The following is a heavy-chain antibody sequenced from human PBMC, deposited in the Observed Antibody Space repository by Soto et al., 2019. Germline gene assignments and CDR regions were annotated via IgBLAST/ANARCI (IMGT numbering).Heavy chain of an antibody. J-gene: IGHJ6*02. D-gene: IGHD3-9*01. V-gene: IGHV1-46*01. CDR1: GYTFTSYY. Sequence: ASVKVSCKASGYTFTSYYMHWVRQAPGQGLEWMGIINPSGGSTSYAQKFQGRVTMTRDTSTSTVYMELSSLRSEDTAVYYCARDLLMTRNDILTGYYDYYYGMDVWVQGTTVTV. CDR3: ARDLLMTRNDILTGYYDYYYGMDV. CDR2: INPSGGST.